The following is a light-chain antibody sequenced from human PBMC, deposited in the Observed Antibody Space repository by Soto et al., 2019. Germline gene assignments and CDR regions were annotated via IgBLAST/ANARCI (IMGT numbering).Light chain of an antibody. CDR3: CSYTSSTSL. J-gene: IGLJ2*01. Sequence: QSALTQPASVSGSLGQSITISCTGTNSDVGGDNHVSWYQQHPDKAPKLIIYDVSNRPSGVSHRFSGSKSGNTASLTISGLHTEDEAHYYCCSYTSSTSLFGGGTKLTVL. CDR2: DVS. CDR1: NSDVGGDNH. V-gene: IGLV2-14*03.